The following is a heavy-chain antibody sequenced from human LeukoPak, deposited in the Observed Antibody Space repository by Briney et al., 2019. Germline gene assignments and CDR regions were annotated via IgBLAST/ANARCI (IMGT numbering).Heavy chain of an antibody. D-gene: IGHD1-1*01. J-gene: IGHJ4*02. V-gene: IGHV1-69*13. CDR1: GGTFSSYA. Sequence: ASLKVSCKASGGTFSSYAISWVRQAPGQGLEWMGGIIPIFGTANYAQKFQGRVTITADESTSTAYMELSSLRSEDTAVYYCARGGDWSEYYFDYWGQGTLVTVSS. CDR3: ARGGDWSEYYFDY. CDR2: IIPIFGTA.